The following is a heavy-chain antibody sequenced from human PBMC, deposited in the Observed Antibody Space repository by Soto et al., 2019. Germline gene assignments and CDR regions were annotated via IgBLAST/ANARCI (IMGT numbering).Heavy chain of an antibody. CDR3: ATATISPVSATLYHYGMDV. V-gene: IGHV1-69*01. Sequence: VQLVQSGAEVKKPGSSVKVSCQASGGTFKNFAFTWVRQAPGQGLEWLGGIMPVFHTTNIAQTFQDRITVTADDFTTTVYMEMTSLRYDDTAVYYCATATISPVSATLYHYGMDVWGQGTTVTVSS. D-gene: IGHD6-25*01. CDR1: GGTFKNFA. J-gene: IGHJ6*02. CDR2: IMPVFHTT.